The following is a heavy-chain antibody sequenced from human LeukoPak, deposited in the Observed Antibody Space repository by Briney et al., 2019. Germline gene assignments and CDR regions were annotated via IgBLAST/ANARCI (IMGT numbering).Heavy chain of an antibody. V-gene: IGHV3-30-3*01. CDR2: ISYYGSNK. D-gene: IGHD6-19*01. Sequence: GGSLRLSCAASGFTFSSYAMHWVRQAPGRGLEWVAVISYYGSNKYYADSVKGRFTISRDNSKNTLYPQMNSLRVEDTAVYYCARAQWLFDPWGQGTPVTVSS. J-gene: IGHJ5*02. CDR1: GFTFSSYA. CDR3: ARAQWLFDP.